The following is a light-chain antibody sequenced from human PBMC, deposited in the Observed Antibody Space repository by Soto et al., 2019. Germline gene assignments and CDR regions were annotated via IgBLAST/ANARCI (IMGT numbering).Light chain of an antibody. V-gene: IGLV2-8*01. CDR2: DVS. CDR3: TSYVGSNIWV. Sequence: QSALTQPPSASGSPGQSVTISCTGTSSDVGAYKYDSWYQQYPGKAPKLMIYDVSKRPSEVPDRFSGSKSGNTASLTVSGRLADDDDNYYCTSYVGSNIWVFGGGTKLTVL. CDR1: SSDVGAYKY. J-gene: IGLJ3*02.